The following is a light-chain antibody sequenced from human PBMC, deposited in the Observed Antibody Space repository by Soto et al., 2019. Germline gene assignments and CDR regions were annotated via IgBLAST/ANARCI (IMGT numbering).Light chain of an antibody. J-gene: IGKJ5*01. CDR3: QQANSFTLT. Sequence: DIQMTQSPSSVSASVGDRVTITCRASQGISSWLAWYQKKPGKAPKILIYAASSLQSGVPSRFSGSGSGTDFNLTISRLQTEDFATYYCQQANSFTLTFGQGTRLEIK. CDR2: AAS. V-gene: IGKV1-12*01. CDR1: QGISSW.